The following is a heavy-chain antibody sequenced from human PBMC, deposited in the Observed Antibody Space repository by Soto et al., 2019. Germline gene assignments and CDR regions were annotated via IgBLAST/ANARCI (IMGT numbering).Heavy chain of an antibody. CDR3: ATDGVGAGLYLDN. D-gene: IGHD2-15*01. V-gene: IGHV3-7*01. CDR2: ITQHGREK. CDR1: RFGLSSYW. J-gene: IGHJ4*02. Sequence: PEGTLRRSCAASRFGLSSYWMSWLRQAPGHALDWVANITQHGREKYYVDSVRGRFIISRDDAENSLYLKMNTLRAADPALYYCATDGVGAGLYLDNCGQGTRVSVSS.